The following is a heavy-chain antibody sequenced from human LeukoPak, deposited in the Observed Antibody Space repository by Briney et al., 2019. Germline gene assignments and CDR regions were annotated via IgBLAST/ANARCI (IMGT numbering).Heavy chain of an antibody. CDR3: ARASPSIAARPDEFYFDY. CDR2: INAGNGNT. CDR1: GYTFTSYA. D-gene: IGHD6-6*01. Sequence: ASVKVSCKASGYTFTSYAMHWVRQAPGQRLEWMGWINAGNGNTKYSQKFQGRVTITRDTSASTAYMELSSLRSEDTAVYYCARASPSIAARPDEFYFDYWGQGTLVTVSS. J-gene: IGHJ4*02. V-gene: IGHV1-3*01.